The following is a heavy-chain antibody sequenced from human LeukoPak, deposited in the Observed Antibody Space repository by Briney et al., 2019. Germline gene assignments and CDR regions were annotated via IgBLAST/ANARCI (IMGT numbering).Heavy chain of an antibody. CDR3: ARGGGSSSLFGY. V-gene: IGHV4-39*07. CDR1: GGSISSSSYY. Sequence: ASETLSLTCTVSGGSISSSSYYWGWIRQPPGKGLEWIGSIYYSGSTYYNPSLKSRVTISVDTSKNQFSLKLSSVTAADTAVYYCARGGGSSSLFGYWGQGALVTVSS. J-gene: IGHJ4*02. D-gene: IGHD6-6*01. CDR2: IYYSGST.